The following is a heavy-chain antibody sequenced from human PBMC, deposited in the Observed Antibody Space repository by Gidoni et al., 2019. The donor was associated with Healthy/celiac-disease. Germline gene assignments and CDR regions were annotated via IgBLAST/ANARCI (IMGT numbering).Heavy chain of an antibody. CDR1: GGSISRYY. J-gene: IGHJ4*02. Sequence: QVQLQESGPGLVKPSETLSLTCTVPGGSISRYYWSWIRQPAGKGLEWIGRIYTSGSTNYHPSLKSRVTMSVDTSKNQFSLKLSSVTAADTAVYYCALSARLGSPFDYWGQGTLVTVSS. D-gene: IGHD6-19*01. CDR3: ALSARLGSPFDY. V-gene: IGHV4-4*07. CDR2: IYTSGST.